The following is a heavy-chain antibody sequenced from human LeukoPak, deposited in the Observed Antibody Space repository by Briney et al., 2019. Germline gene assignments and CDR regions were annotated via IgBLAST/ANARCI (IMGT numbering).Heavy chain of an antibody. CDR1: GFTFSDYG. CDR2: ISYDGSKE. CDR3: AKEYSSGWYYFDN. V-gene: IGHV3-30*18. Sequence: PGGSLRLSCAASGFTFSDYGMHWVRQAPGKGLEWVAVISYDGSKEYYADSVKGRFTISRDNSRNTLYVQMNSLRAEDAAVYYCAKEYSSGWYYFDNWGQGTLVTVSS. J-gene: IGHJ4*02. D-gene: IGHD6-19*01.